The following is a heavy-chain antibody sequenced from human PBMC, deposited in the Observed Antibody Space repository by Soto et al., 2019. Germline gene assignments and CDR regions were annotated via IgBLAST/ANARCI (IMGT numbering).Heavy chain of an antibody. J-gene: IGHJ4*02. D-gene: IGHD2-8*02. Sequence: QVQLQQWGAGLLKPSETLSLTCAVYGGSFSGYYWTWIRQPPGTGPEWIGEINHSGSTNYNPSLKXXVTISVDTSKSQFSLKRTSGTAADVVVYCCARDKITGLFDYWGQGTLVTVSS. CDR2: INHSGST. V-gene: IGHV4-34*01. CDR3: ARDKITGLFDY. CDR1: GGSFSGYY.